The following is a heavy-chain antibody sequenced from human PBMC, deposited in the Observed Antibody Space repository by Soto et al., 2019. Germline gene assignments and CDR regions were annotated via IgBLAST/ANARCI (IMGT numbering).Heavy chain of an antibody. CDR1: GFTFSSYA. CDR3: ARDRHSSSWYLDYYGMDV. Sequence: GGSLRLSCAASGFTFSSYAMHWVRQAPGKGLEWVAVISYDGSNKYYADSVKGRFTISRDNSKNTLYLQMNSLRAEDTAVYYCARDRHSSSWYLDYYGMDVWGQGTTVTVSS. V-gene: IGHV3-30-3*01. CDR2: ISYDGSNK. D-gene: IGHD6-13*01. J-gene: IGHJ6*02.